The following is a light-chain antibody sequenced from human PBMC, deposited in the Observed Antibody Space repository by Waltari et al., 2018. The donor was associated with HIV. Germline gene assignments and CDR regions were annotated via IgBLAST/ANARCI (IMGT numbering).Light chain of an antibody. J-gene: IGLJ2*01. CDR2: DVS. CDR1: SSDLGTYDY. V-gene: IGLV2-14*03. Sequence: QSALTQPASVSGSPGQSITISCTGTSSDLGTYDYVSWYQQHPGKAPKLIIYDVSNRPSGISSRFSGSKSGSTASLTISGLQAEDEADYFCSSYGSSSTIFGGGTKLTVL. CDR3: SSYGSSSTI.